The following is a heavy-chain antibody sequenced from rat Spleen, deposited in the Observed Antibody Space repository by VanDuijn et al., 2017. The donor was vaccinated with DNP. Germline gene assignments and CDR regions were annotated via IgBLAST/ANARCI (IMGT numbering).Heavy chain of an antibody. J-gene: IGHJ2*01. CDR2: ISTSGNRP. CDR1: GATFSDYN. CDR3: ARHSRTTAITEYFDY. V-gene: IGHV5-7*01. Sequence: EVQLVESGGGLVQPGRSLKLSCAASGATFSDYNMAWVRQAPKKGLEWVATISTSGNRPYYPDSVKGRFTISRDNAKSSLYLQMNSLKSEDTATYYCARHSRTTAITEYFDYWGQGVMVTVSS. D-gene: IGHD1-9*01.